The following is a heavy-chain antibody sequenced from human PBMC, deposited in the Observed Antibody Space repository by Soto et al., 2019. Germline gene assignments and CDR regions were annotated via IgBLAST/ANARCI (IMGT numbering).Heavy chain of an antibody. CDR3: AKGGRQWLVTSDFNC. V-gene: IGHV3-30*18. Sequence: VQLVESGGGVVQPGRSLRLSCAASGFTFSDYAMHWVRQAPGKGLEWVAVVSHDGRNTHYADSVKGRFTISRDSSKNTLSLEMTTPRAEDTAVYYGAKGGRQWLVTSDFNCWGEGALVTVSP. CDR1: GFTFSDYA. D-gene: IGHD6-19*01. J-gene: IGHJ4*02. CDR2: VSHDGRNT.